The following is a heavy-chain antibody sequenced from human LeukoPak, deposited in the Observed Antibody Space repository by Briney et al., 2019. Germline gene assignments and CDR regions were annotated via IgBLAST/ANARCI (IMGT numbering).Heavy chain of an antibody. V-gene: IGHV1-2*02. J-gene: IGHJ4*01. D-gene: IGHD4-11*01. CDR1: GYTFTDYY. CDR2: MDPKSGET. Sequence: ASVKVSCKASGYTFTDYYIHWVRQAPGQGLEWMGWMDPKSGETNHAQRFQGRVIMTRDTSITTAYMELSRLRFDDTAVYCCALEVYYSDNSAFDYWGQGTLVTVSS. CDR3: ALEVYYSDNSAFDY.